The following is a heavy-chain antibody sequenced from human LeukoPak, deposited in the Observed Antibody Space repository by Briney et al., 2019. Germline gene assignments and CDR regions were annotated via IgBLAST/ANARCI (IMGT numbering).Heavy chain of an antibody. CDR3: ARGGIGRGCYYHHMDV. CDR2: INSDGSTI. D-gene: IGHD6-19*01. CDR1: GFTISTYW. Sequence: GGSLRLSCAASGFTISTYWTHWVRQAPGKGLLWVSRINSDGSTISYADSVKGRFTISRDNAKNTLFLQMNSLRVEDTAVYYCARGGIGRGCYYHHMDVWGKGTPVTVSS. J-gene: IGHJ6*03. V-gene: IGHV3-74*01.